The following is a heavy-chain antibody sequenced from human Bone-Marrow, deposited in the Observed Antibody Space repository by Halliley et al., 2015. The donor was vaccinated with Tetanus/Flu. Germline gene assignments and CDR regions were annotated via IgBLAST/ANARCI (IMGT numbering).Heavy chain of an antibody. D-gene: IGHD3-10*01. CDR1: GFSFSDYY. V-gene: IGHV3-11*06. J-gene: IGHJ4*02. CDR2: ISRSSTHT. CDR3: ASGEEGF. Sequence: AASGFSFSDYYMNWVRQAPGKGLEWVSHISRSSTHTNYADSVKGRFTISRDNAKNSLYLQMNSLVTDDTAIYYCASGEEGFWGQGTLVTVSS.